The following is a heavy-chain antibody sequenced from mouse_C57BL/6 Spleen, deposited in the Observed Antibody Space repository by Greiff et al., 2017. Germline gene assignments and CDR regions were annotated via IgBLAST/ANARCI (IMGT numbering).Heavy chain of an antibody. CDR1: GYTFTSYW. D-gene: IGHD1-1*01. J-gene: IGHJ3*01. V-gene: IGHV1-69*01. CDR2: IDPSDSYP. Sequence: QVQLQQPGAELVMPGASVKLSCKASGYTFTSYWMHWVKQRPGQGLEWIGEIDPSDSYPNYNQKFKGKSTWPVDKSSSTAYMQLSSLTSEDSAVYYCARRYGSRDWFAYWGQETLVTVSA. CDR3: ARRYGSRDWFAY.